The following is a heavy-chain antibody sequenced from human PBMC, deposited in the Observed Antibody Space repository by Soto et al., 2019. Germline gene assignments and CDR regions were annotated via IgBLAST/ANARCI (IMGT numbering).Heavy chain of an antibody. V-gene: IGHV1-18*01. Sequence: QVQLVKSGAEVKKPGASVKVSYKASGYTFTSYGISWVRQAPGQGLEWMGWISAYNGNTNYAQKIQGRVTMPTESSTSTAYMEMRNLRSVDTAVYYGARVWAAAGPFDYWGQGTMVTVSS. CDR2: ISAYNGNT. CDR1: GYTFTSYG. D-gene: IGHD6-13*01. CDR3: ARVWAAAGPFDY. J-gene: IGHJ4*02.